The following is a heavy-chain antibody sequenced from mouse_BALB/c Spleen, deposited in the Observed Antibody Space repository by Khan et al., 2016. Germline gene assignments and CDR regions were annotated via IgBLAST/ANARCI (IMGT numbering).Heavy chain of an antibody. CDR3: ARYDGEYCDY. V-gene: IGHV3-8*02. Sequence: EVQLQESGPILLKPSQTLSLTCSVTRDTITSGYWNWIRKSPGNKLEYMGYINYSATPYYYPSLKSRISFTRDTSTNQYYLQLTSATTEDTATYFCARYDGEYCDYWGQGTTLTVSS. CDR2: INYSATP. CDR1: RDTITSGY. D-gene: IGHD2-13*01. J-gene: IGHJ2*01.